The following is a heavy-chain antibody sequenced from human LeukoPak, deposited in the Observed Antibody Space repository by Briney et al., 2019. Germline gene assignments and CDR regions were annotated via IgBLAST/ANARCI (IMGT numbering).Heavy chain of an antibody. CDR3: AKAGNQWLVRFDY. CDR2: ISGSGGST. V-gene: IGHV3-23*01. D-gene: IGHD6-19*01. CDR1: GYTFSSYA. Sequence: TGGSLRLSCAASGYTFSSYAMSWVRQAPRKGLEWVSAISGSGGSTYYADSVKGRFTISRDNSKNTLYLQMNSLRAEDTAVYYCAKAGNQWLVRFDYWGQGTLVTVSS. J-gene: IGHJ4*02.